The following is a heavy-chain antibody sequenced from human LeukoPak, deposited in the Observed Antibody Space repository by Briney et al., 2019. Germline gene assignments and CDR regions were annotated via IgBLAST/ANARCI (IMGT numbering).Heavy chain of an antibody. CDR2: ISYSGST. D-gene: IGHD3-3*01. V-gene: IGHV4-59*08. Sequence: PSKTLSLTCTVSGGSISNYYWSWIRQPPGKGLEWIGYISYSGSTNYNPSLRSRVAISEDTSRNQFSLRLNSVTAADTAVYYCARHIPVIWSSGYYYGMDVWGQGTTVTVSS. CDR1: GGSISNYY. J-gene: IGHJ6*02. CDR3: ARHIPVIWSSGYYYGMDV.